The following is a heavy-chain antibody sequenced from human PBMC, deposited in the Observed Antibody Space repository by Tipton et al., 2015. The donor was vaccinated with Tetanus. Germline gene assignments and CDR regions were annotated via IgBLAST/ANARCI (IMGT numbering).Heavy chain of an antibody. CDR3: ANWYSGTYYVHH. CDR2: ISTATSLT. D-gene: IGHD1-26*01. Sequence: SLRLSCVASGFTFSSFGMNWVRQAPGKGLEWVSYISTATSLTYYADSVKGRFTISRDNSKNTQYLQMNSLRAEDTGLYYCANWYSGTYYVHHWGQGTLVTVSS. V-gene: IGHV3-48*01. CDR1: GFTFSSFG. J-gene: IGHJ1*01.